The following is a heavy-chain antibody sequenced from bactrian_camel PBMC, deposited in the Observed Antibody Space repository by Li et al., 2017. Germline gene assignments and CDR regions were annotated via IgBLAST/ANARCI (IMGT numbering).Heavy chain of an antibody. D-gene: IGHD6*01. CDR1: EVTANINC. CDR2: TYIGGQGT. CDR3: AADVVCHTVVNQPEHLLY. J-gene: IGHJ4*01. Sequence: VQLVESGGGSVQPGGSHRLSCAASEVTANINCLGWFRQAPGKAREGVAATYIGGQGTYYRDSVKDRFTISLDASANTVHLQMNSLKPEDTAMYFCAADVVCHTVVNQPEHLLYWGQGTQVTVS. V-gene: IGHV3S40*01.